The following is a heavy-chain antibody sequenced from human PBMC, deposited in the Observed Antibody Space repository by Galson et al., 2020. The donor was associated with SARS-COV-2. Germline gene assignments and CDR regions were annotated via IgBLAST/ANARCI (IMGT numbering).Heavy chain of an antibody. CDR2: IGTAGDT. Sequence: GGSLRLSCAASGFTFSSYDMHWVRQATGKGLEWVSAIGTAGDTYYPGSVKGRFTISRENAKNSLYLQMNSLRAGDTAVYYCARAVAGRGGYYYYYYMDVWGKGTTVTVSS. CDR1: GFTFSSYD. J-gene: IGHJ6*03. D-gene: IGHD6-19*01. V-gene: IGHV3-13*01. CDR3: ARAVAGRGGYYYYYYMDV.